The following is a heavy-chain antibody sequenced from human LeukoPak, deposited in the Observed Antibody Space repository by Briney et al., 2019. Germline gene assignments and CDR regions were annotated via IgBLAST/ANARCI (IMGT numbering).Heavy chain of an antibody. CDR1: GYTFTSYD. Sequence: GASVKVSCKASGYTFTSYDINWVRQATGQGLEWMGWMNPNSGNTGYAQKFQGRVTITRNTSISTAYMELSSLRSEDTAVYYCAKDGGGWLQLSFDYWGQGTLVTVSS. CDR2: MNPNSGNT. J-gene: IGHJ4*02. CDR3: AKDGGGWLQLSFDY. D-gene: IGHD5-24*01. V-gene: IGHV1-8*03.